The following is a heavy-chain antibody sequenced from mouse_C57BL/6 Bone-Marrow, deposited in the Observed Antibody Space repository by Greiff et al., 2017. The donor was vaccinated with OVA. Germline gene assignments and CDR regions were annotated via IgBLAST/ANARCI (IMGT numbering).Heavy chain of an antibody. CDR2: LDPSDSYT. CDR1: GYTFTSYW. Sequence: VQLQQPGAELVKPGASVKLSCKASGYTFTSYWMQWVKQRPGQGLEWIGELDPSDSYTNYNQKFKGKATLTVDTSSSTAYMQLRSLTSEDAAVYYCARAGLPHYYAMDYWGQGTSVTVSS. CDR3: ARAGLPHYYAMDY. D-gene: IGHD2-4*01. V-gene: IGHV1-50*01. J-gene: IGHJ4*01.